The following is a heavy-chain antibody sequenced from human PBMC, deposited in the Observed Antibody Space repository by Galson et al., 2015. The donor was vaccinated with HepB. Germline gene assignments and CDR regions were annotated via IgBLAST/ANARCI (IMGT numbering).Heavy chain of an antibody. Sequence: QSGAEVKKPGESLKISCKGSGNSFSNYWIGWVRQMPGKGLALMGIIYPDDSDTKYSPSFQGQVTISADKSISTAYLQWSSLKASDTAMYYCARLGAYSSGWIDYWGQGTLVTVSS. D-gene: IGHD6-19*01. CDR3: ARLGAYSSGWIDY. CDR2: IYPDDSDT. CDR1: GNSFSNYW. V-gene: IGHV5-51*03. J-gene: IGHJ4*02.